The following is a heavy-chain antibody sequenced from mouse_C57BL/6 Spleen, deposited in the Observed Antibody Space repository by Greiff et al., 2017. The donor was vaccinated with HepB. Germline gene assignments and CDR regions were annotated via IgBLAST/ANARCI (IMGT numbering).Heavy chain of an antibody. V-gene: IGHV14-1*01. D-gene: IGHD2-1*01. CDR3: TPSFYYGNYPWFAY. CDR2: IDPEDGDT. CDR1: GFNIKDYY. Sequence: EVKLQESGAELVRPGASVKLSCTASGFNIKDYYMHWVKQRPEQGLEWIGRIDPEDGDTEYAPKFQGKATMTADTSSNTAYLQLSSLTSEDTAVYYCTPSFYYGNYPWFAYWGQGTLVTVSA. J-gene: IGHJ3*01.